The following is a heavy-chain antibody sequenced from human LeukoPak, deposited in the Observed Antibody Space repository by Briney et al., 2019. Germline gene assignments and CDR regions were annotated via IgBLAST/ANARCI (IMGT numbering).Heavy chain of an antibody. CDR3: ASYMVRGVIICNY. CDR1: GGSFSGYY. CDR2: INHSGST. J-gene: IGHJ4*02. V-gene: IGHV4-34*01. D-gene: IGHD3-10*01. Sequence: SETLSLTCAVYGGSFSGYYWSWIRQPPGKGLEWIGEINHSGSTNYNPSLKSRVTISVDTPKNQFSLKLSSVTAADTAVYYCASYMVRGVIICNYWGQGTLVTVSS.